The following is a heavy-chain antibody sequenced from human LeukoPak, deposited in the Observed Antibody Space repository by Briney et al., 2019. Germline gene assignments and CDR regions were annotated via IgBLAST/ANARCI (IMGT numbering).Heavy chain of an antibody. CDR1: GGSFSGYY. J-gene: IGHJ3*02. CDR2: INHSGST. V-gene: IGHV4-34*01. CDR3: ARRGYSYGI. Sequence: SETLSLTCAVYGGSFSGYYWSWIRQPPGKGLEWIGEINHSGSTNYNPSLKSRVTISVDTSKNQFSLKLGSVTAADTAVYYCARRGYSYGIWGQGTMVTVSS. D-gene: IGHD5-18*01.